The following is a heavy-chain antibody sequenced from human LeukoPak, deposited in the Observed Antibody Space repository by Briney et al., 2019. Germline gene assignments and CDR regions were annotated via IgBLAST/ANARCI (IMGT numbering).Heavy chain of an antibody. CDR3: ARMEPYSSSWYLLPGGAFDM. Sequence: PSETLSLTCAVSGDSISSGNWWSWVRQPPGKGLEWIGEIYYSGSTNYSPSLKSRVTISVDKSKNQFSLKLSSVTAADTAVYYCARMEPYSSSWYLLPGGAFDMWGQGTMVTVSS. D-gene: IGHD6-13*01. CDR2: IYYSGST. CDR1: GDSISSGNW. J-gene: IGHJ3*02. V-gene: IGHV4-4*02.